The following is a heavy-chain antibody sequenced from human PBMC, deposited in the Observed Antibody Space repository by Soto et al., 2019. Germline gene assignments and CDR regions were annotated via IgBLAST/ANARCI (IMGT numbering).Heavy chain of an antibody. Sequence: LSLTCTVSGGSVSSGSYYWSWIRQPPGKGLEWIGYIYYSGSTNYNPSLKSRVTISVDTSKNQFSLKLSSVTAADTAVYYCARRYFDWFHYYYYYGMDVWGQGTTVTVSS. D-gene: IGHD3-9*01. CDR2: IYYSGST. CDR3: ARRYFDWFHYYYYYGMDV. CDR1: GGSVSSGSYY. J-gene: IGHJ6*02. V-gene: IGHV4-61*01.